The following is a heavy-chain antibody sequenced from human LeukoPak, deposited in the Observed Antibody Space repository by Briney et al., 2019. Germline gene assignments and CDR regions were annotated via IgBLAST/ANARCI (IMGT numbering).Heavy chain of an antibody. V-gene: IGHV1-18*01. CDR1: GYTFTSYG. D-gene: IGHD3-3*01. Sequence: ASGKVSCKASGYTFTSYGISWVRQAPGQGLEWMGWISAYNGNTNYAQKLQGRVTMTTDTSTSTAYMELRSLRSDDTAVYYCARGMGITIFGVVIIQAFDYWGQGTLVTVSS. CDR2: ISAYNGNT. J-gene: IGHJ4*02. CDR3: ARGMGITIFGVVIIQAFDY.